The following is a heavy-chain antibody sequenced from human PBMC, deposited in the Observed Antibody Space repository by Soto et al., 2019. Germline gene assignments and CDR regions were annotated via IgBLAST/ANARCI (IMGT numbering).Heavy chain of an antibody. CDR1: GFSFSDHY. J-gene: IGHJ3*02. Sequence: GGSLRLSCAGSGFSFSDHYMDWVRQAPGKGLEWVGRSRNIPKKYTTEYAASVKGRFTISRDDSKNSLYLQMNSLKTEDTAVYYCVKISASASHAFDIWGQGTMVTASS. CDR3: VKISASASHAFDI. D-gene: IGHD2-21*01. CDR2: SRNIPKKYTT. V-gene: IGHV3-72*01.